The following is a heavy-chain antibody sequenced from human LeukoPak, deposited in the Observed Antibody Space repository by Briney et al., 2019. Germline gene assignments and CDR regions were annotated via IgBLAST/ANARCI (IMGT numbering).Heavy chain of an antibody. D-gene: IGHD3-10*01. V-gene: IGHV4-59*01. Sequence: SETLSLTCTVSGGSISSYYWSWIRQPPGKGLEWIGYIYYSGSTNYNPPLKSRVTISVDTSKNQFSLKLSSVTAADTAVYYCARMQHTMVRGVIITPLDYWGQGTLVTVSS. CDR3: ARMQHTMVRGVIITPLDY. CDR1: GGSISSYY. J-gene: IGHJ4*02. CDR2: IYYSGST.